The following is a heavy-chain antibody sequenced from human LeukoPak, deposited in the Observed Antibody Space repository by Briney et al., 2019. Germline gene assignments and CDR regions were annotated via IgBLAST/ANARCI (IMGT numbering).Heavy chain of an antibody. Sequence: GGSLRLSCAASGFTFRDYHMSWIRQAPGKGLEWVAYIVGSSSYTNYADSVKGRFTISRDNAKNSLYLQMNSLRAEDTAVYYCARDRLRTIDYWGQGTLVTVSS. J-gene: IGHJ4*02. CDR2: IVGSSSYT. CDR3: ARDRLRTIDY. CDR1: GFTFRDYH. V-gene: IGHV3-11*06.